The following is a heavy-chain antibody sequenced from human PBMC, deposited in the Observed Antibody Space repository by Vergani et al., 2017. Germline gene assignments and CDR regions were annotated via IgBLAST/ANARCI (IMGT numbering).Heavy chain of an antibody. D-gene: IGHD2-21*02. CDR3: AKEGRYCGGDCYSALLDY. J-gene: IGHJ4*02. V-gene: IGHV3-30*18. CDR2: ISYDGSNK. Sequence: VQLVESGGGLVKPGGSLRLSCAASGFTFSSYGMHWVRQAPGKGLEWVAVISYDGSNKYYADSVKGRFTISRDNSKNTLYLQMNSLRAEDTAVYYCAKEGRYCGGDCYSALLDYWGQGTLVTVSS. CDR1: GFTFSSYG.